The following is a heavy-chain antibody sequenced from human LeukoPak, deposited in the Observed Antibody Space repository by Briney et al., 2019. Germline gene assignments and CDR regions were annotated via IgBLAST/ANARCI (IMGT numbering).Heavy chain of an antibody. CDR3: AKAGVVAARSYYFDY. D-gene: IGHD2-15*01. CDR1: GFNFSSFP. J-gene: IGHJ4*02. Sequence: GGSQRLSCVGSGFNFSSFPINWVRQAPGKGLEWVSAISGSGGSTYYADSVKGRFTISRDNSKNTLYLQMNSLRAEDTAVYYCAKAGVVAARSYYFDYWGQGTLVTVSS. V-gene: IGHV3-23*01. CDR2: ISGSGGST.